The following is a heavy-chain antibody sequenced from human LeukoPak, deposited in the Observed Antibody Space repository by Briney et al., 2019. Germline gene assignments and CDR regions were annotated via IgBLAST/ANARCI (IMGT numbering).Heavy chain of an antibody. CDR1: GGTFSSYA. CDR3: ARDGGGRSAFDI. J-gene: IGHJ3*02. V-gene: IGHV1-69*04. D-gene: IGHD2-15*01. Sequence: GASVKVSCKASGGTFSSYAISWVRQAPGQGLEWMGRIIPILGIANYAQKFQGRVTITADKSTSTAYMELSSLRSEDTAVYYCARDGGGRSAFDIWGQGTMVTVSS. CDR2: IIPILGIA.